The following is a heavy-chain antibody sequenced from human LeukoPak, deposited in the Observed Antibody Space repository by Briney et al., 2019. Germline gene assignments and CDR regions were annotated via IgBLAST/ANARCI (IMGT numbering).Heavy chain of an antibody. CDR3: ATFPRYYYDSSGRDDH. J-gene: IGHJ4*02. D-gene: IGHD3-22*01. Sequence: GGSLRLSCAASGFTFSSYAMSWVRQAPGKGLEWVSAISGGGGSTYYADSVKGRFTISRDNSKNTLYLQMNSLRAEDTAVYYCATFPRYYYDSSGRDDHWGQGTLVTVSS. CDR1: GFTFSSYA. V-gene: IGHV3-23*01. CDR2: ISGGGGST.